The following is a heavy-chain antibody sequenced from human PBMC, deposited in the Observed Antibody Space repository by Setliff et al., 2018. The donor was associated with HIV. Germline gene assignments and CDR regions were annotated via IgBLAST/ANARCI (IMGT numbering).Heavy chain of an antibody. J-gene: IGHJ4*02. CDR1: GDSFSNYY. CDR2: VFYTGSA. CDR3: AGHFYYSGSGIWAGLDS. V-gene: IGHV4-59*03. D-gene: IGHD3-10*01. Sequence: PSETLSLTCTVSGDSFSNYYWSWIRQPPGKGLEWIGYVFYTGSATYNPSLKSRVTMSVDTSKKQFSLKLTSVTAADTAVYYCAGHFYYSGSGIWAGLDSWGQGTLVTVSS.